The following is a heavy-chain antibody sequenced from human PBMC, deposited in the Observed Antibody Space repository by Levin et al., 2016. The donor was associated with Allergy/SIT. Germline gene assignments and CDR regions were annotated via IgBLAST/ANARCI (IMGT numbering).Heavy chain of an antibody. D-gene: IGHD3-16*01. V-gene: IGHV3-30*18. CDR3: AKGASNFDY. CDR1: GFTFSSYG. CDR2: ISYDGSNK. J-gene: IGHJ4*02. Sequence: GESLKISCAASGFTFSSYGMHWVRQAPGKGLEWVAVISYDGSNKYYADSVKGRFTISRDNSKNTLYLQMNSLRAEDTAVYYCAKGASNFDYWGQGTLVTVSS.